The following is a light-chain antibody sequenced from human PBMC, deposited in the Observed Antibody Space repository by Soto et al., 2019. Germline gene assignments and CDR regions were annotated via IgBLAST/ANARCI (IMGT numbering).Light chain of an antibody. J-gene: IGKJ1*01. CDR2: GAS. CDR1: QSVSSSY. Sequence: EIVLTQSPGTLSLSPGERATLSCRASQSVSSSYLAWYQQKPGQAPRLLIYGASSRATGIPDRFSGSGSGTDFTLTISSLQPDDSATYYCQQYKSRRTFGQGTKVDI. V-gene: IGKV3-20*01. CDR3: QQYKSRRT.